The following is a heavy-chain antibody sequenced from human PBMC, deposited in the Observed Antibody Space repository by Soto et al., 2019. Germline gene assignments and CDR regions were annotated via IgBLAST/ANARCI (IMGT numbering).Heavy chain of an antibody. D-gene: IGHD1-26*01. CDR3: TRNSGSYYCYYGMDV. CDR2: IRSKAYGGTT. Sequence: PGGSLRLSCTASGFTFGDYAMSWFRQAPGKGLEWVGFIRSKAYGGTTEYAASVKGRFTISRDDSKSIAYLQMNSLKTEDTAVYYCTRNSGSYYCYYGMDVWGQGTTVTVSS. CDR1: GFTFGDYA. V-gene: IGHV3-49*03. J-gene: IGHJ6*02.